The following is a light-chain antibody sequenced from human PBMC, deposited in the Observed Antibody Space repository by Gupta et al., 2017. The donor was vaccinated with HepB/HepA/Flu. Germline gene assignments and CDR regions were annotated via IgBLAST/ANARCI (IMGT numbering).Light chain of an antibody. J-gene: IGKJ4*01. CDR2: GAS. V-gene: IGKV3-15*01. CDR3: QQRSNWPPT. Sequence: EIVMTQSPATLSVSPGERATLSCRASQSVSSSLAWYQQKPGQAPRLLIYGASTRATGIPARFSGSGSGTEFTLTISSLQSEDFAVYYCQQRSNWPPTFGGGTKVEIK. CDR1: QSVSSS.